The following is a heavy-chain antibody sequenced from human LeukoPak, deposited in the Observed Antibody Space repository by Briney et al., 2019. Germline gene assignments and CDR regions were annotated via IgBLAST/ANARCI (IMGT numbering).Heavy chain of an antibody. CDR2: IYTSGST. CDR3: ARGKSPYGGYEA. J-gene: IGHJ5*02. D-gene: IGHD5-12*01. Sequence: PSETLSLTCAVSGGSISSSNWWSWVRQPPGKGLEWIGRIYTSGSTNYNPSLKSRVTISVDTPKNQFSLKLSSVTAADTAVYYCARGKSPYGGYEAWGQGTLVTVSS. CDR1: GGSISSSNW. V-gene: IGHV4-4*02.